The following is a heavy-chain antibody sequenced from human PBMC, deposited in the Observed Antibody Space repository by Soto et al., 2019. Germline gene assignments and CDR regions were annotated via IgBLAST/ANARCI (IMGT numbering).Heavy chain of an antibody. CDR3: ANLPPSPDWFDP. V-gene: IGHV1-2*06. J-gene: IGHJ5*02. Sequence: SMQGSCYSSGYTFTGYFIHWLRHAPGQGLEWMGRINPNSGATNYARKFHDRVTMTRDTSINTAYMELSSLRSDDTAIYYCANLPPSPDWFDPWGQGILVTVSS. CDR1: GYTFTGYF. CDR2: INPNSGAT.